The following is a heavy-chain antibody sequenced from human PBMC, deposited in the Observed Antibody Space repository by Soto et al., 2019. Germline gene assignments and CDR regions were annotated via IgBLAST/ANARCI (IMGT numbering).Heavy chain of an antibody. CDR1: GYTFTRYG. Sequence: QVQLVQSGAEVKKPGASVKVSCKASGYTFTRYGISWVRQAPGQGLEWMGWISGNNGDTNYAQKLQGRVTMTTDTSTSIVYRQLRSLRSDVTAVYYFAIAHQTLAGVCIWYWGQGTLVTVSS. CDR2: ISGNNGDT. D-gene: IGHD3-10*01. J-gene: IGHJ4*02. V-gene: IGHV1-18*04. CDR3: AIAHQTLAGVCIWY.